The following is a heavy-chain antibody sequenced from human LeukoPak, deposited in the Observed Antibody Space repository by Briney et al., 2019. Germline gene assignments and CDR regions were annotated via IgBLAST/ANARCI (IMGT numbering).Heavy chain of an antibody. J-gene: IGHJ6*03. V-gene: IGHV3-23*01. CDR1: GFPISTNG. CDR2: IVGGDGGT. CDR3: ARGALYYMDV. Sequence: GGTLRLSCAASGFPISTNGMSWVRQAPGKGLEWVSGIVGGDGGTYYADSVKGRFIISRDNSRNTLYVQMNSLRAEDTAVYYCARGALYYMDVWGKGTTVTISS.